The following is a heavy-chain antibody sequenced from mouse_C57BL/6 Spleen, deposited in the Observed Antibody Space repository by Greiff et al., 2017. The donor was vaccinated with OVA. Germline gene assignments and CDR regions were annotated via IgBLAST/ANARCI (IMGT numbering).Heavy chain of an antibody. J-gene: IGHJ3*01. V-gene: IGHV5-4*01. CDR2: ISDGGSYT. CDR1: GFTFSSYA. CDR3: ARERGYGNAWFAY. D-gene: IGHD2-10*02. Sequence: EVKLMESGGGLVKPGGSLKLSCAASGFTFSSYAMSWVRQTPEKRLEWVATISDGGSYTYYPDNVKGRFTISRDNAKNNLYLQMSHLKSEDTAMYYCARERGYGNAWFAYWGQGTLVTVSA.